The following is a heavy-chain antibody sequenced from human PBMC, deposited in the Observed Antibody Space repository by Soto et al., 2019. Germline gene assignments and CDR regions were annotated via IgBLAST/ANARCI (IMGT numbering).Heavy chain of an antibody. CDR1: GYSFAGYW. Sequence: GESLKISCKGSGYSFAGYWITWVRQKPGKGLEWMGRLDPSDSQTYYSPSFRGHVTISVTKSITTVFLQWSSLRASDTAMYYCARQIYDSDTGPNFQYYFDSWGQGTPVTVSS. D-gene: IGHD3-22*01. J-gene: IGHJ4*02. CDR2: LDPSDSQT. V-gene: IGHV5-10-1*01. CDR3: ARQIYDSDTGPNFQYYFDS.